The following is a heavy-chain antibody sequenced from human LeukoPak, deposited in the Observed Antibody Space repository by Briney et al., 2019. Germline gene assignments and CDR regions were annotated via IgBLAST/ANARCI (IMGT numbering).Heavy chain of an antibody. D-gene: IGHD3-3*01. CDR1: GDSISNYY. CDR3: ARIRGSFGVLTTRRGHMDV. J-gene: IGHJ6*03. V-gene: IGHV4-4*07. CDR2: IYVGGGT. Sequence: KPSETLSLTCTVSGDSISNYYWNWIRQPAGNGLEWIGRIYVGGGTNHNPSLKSRISMSVDTSKNQFSLHLSSVTAADTAVYYCARIRGSFGVLTTRRGHMDVWGKGTTVTVSS.